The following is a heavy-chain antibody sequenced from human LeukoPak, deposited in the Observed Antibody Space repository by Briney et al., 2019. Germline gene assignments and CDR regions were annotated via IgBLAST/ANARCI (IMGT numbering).Heavy chain of an antibody. CDR3: ARGDDFSGDH. V-gene: IGHV3-7*04. CDR1: GFTFSKFW. CDR2: IHLEGNEK. Sequence: GGSLRLSCAVSGFTFSKFWMSWFRQAPGRGLEWVANIHLEGNEKYHVESVKGRFTISRDSTKNLLFLQMNDLRVEDTAVYYCARGDDFSGDHWGQGTLVTVSS. J-gene: IGHJ4*02. D-gene: IGHD1-1*01.